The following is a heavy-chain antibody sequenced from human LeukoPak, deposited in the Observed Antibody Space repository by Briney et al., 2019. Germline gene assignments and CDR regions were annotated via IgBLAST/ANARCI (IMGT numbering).Heavy chain of an antibody. CDR2: INHSGST. V-gene: IGHV4-34*01. Sequence: SETLSLTCAVYGGSFSGYYWSWIRQPPGKGLEWIGEINHSGSTNYNPSLKSRVTISVDTSKNQFSLKLSSVTAADTAVYYCARGLYSSGPCHLVDWGQGTLVTVSS. J-gene: IGHJ4*02. CDR3: ARGLYSSGPCHLVD. CDR1: GGSFSGYY. D-gene: IGHD3-22*01.